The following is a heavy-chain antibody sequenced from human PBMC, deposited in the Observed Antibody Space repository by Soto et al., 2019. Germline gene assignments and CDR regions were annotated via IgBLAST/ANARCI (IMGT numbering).Heavy chain of an antibody. CDR1: GFTFSSYG. D-gene: IGHD2-15*01. CDR3: AGDTSYCSGGSCYSNYYYYYDMDV. V-gene: IGHV3-33*01. J-gene: IGHJ6*02. CDR2: IWYDGSNK. Sequence: QVQLVESGGGVVQPGRSLRLSCAASGFTFSSYGMHWVRQAPGKGLEWVAVIWYDGSNKYYADSVKGRFTISRDNSKNTLYLQMNSLRAEDTAVYYCAGDTSYCSGGSCYSNYYYYYDMDVWGQGTTVTVSS.